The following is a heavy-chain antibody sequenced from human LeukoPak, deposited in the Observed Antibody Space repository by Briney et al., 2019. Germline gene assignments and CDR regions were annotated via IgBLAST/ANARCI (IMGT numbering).Heavy chain of an antibody. CDR2: INSDGSSR. Sequence: AESLTLSCTVSGFTFSSYCILWVWQAPAPGQVLDSRINSDGSSRSYADSVKGRFTISRDSAKNTLFPQMDSLRAEDTAVYSCVRGTSRNNGYGGDDPYWGQGTLVIVSS. J-gene: IGHJ4*02. CDR3: VRGTSRNNGYGGDDPY. D-gene: IGHD2-21*02. V-gene: IGHV3-74*01. CDR1: GFTFSSYC.